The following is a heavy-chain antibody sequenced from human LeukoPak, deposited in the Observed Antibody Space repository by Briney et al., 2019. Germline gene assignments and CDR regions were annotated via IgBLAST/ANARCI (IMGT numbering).Heavy chain of an antibody. CDR2: IIPVFGTT. Sequence: GSSVKVSCKASGGTFSGYALSWVRQAPGQGLEWMGRIIPVFGTTTYAQKFQGRVTITADESTTTAYMELRRLTSEDTAMYYCARGLGTRWFFDYWGQGTLVTVS. CDR1: GGTFSGYA. CDR3: ARGLGTRWFFDY. D-gene: IGHD1-1*01. V-gene: IGHV1-69*15. J-gene: IGHJ4*02.